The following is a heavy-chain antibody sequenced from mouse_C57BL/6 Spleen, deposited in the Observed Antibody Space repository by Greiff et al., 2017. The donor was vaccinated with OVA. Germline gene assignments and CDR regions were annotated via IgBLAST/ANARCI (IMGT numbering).Heavy chain of an antibody. CDR3: ARRLSYSNYFDY. V-gene: IGHV1-66*01. CDR2: IYPGSGNT. CDR1: GYSFTSYY. Sequence: VKLVESGPELVKPGASVKISCKASGYSFTSYYIHWVKQRPGQGLEWIGWIYPGSGNTKYNEKFKGKATLTADTSSSTAYMQLSSLTSEDSAVYYCARRLSYSNYFDYWGQGTTLTVSS. J-gene: IGHJ2*01. D-gene: IGHD2-5*01.